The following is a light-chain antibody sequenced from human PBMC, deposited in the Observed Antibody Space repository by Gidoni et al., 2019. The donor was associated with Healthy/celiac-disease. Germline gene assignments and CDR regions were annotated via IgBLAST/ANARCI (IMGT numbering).Light chain of an antibody. CDR1: QSISSW. CDR2: DAS. V-gene: IGKV1-5*01. J-gene: IGKJ5*01. Sequence: DIQMTQSPSTLSASVGDRVTITCRASQSISSWLAWYQQKPGKAPKLLIYDASSLESGVPSRFSGSGSGTEFTLTISSLQPDDFATYYCQQYNSYSPLTFXQXTRLEIK. CDR3: QQYNSYSPLT.